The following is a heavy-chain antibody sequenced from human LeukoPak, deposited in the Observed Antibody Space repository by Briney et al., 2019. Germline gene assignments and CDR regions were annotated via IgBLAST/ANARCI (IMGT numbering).Heavy chain of an antibody. D-gene: IGHD3-22*01. J-gene: IGHJ3*01. V-gene: IGHV3-21*01. CDR1: EFTFSNYT. CDR3: ARALSPRTYYSDTSGYYLEDAFDV. Sequence: TGGSLRLSCAASEFTFSNYTMNWVRQAPGKGLEWVSSITISSSYMSYADSVTGRFTISRDNAKNSLYLQMNSLRADDTAVYYCARALSPRTYYSDTSGYYLEDAFDVWGQGTMVTVSS. CDR2: ITISSSYM.